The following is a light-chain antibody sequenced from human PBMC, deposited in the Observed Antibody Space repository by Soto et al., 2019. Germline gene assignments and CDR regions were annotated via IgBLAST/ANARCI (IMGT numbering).Light chain of an antibody. V-gene: IGKV3D-20*01. CDR3: QQYGSSPWT. Sequence: DIVVTQSPATVSLSPGSRASLSCGASQSVSSSYLAWYQQKPGLAPRLLIYDASSRATGIPDRFSGSGSGTDFTLIISRLEPEDFAVYHCQQYGSSPWTFGQGTKVDIK. CDR1: QSVSSSY. J-gene: IGKJ1*01. CDR2: DAS.